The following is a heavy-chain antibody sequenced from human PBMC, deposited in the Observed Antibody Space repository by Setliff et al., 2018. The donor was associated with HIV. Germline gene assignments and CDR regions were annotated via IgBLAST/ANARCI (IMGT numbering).Heavy chain of an antibody. Sequence: PGGSLRLSCTASGFTFGDYAMSWVRQAPGKGLEWVGFIRSKTYGGTTEYAASVKGGFTISRDDSKSIAYLQMNSLRAEDTAVYYCAKDRGEVPTAFFDYWGQGTLVTVSS. CDR2: IRSKTYGGTT. V-gene: IGHV3-49*04. CDR1: GFTFGDYA. CDR3: AKDRGEVPTAFFDY. J-gene: IGHJ4*02. D-gene: IGHD2-2*01.